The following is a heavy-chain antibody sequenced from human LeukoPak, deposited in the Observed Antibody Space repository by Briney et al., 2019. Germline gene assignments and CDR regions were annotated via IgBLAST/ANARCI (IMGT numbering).Heavy chain of an antibody. V-gene: IGHV3-23*01. CDR2: ISGSGGST. CDR3: ARVAEYCGGDCYLYFDY. Sequence: PGGSLRLSCAASGFTFSSYGMSWVRQAPGKGLEWVSAISGSGGSTYYADSVKGRFTISRDNAKNSLYLQMNSLRAEDTAVYYCARVAEYCGGDCYLYFDYWGQGTLVTVSS. J-gene: IGHJ4*02. D-gene: IGHD2-21*02. CDR1: GFTFSSYG.